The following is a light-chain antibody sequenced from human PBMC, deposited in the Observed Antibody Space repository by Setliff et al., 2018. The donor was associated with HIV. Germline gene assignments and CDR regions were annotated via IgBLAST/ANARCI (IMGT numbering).Light chain of an antibody. CDR1: GSDVGNTLS. J-gene: IGLJ3*02. CDR3: CSYGSGDIWV. CDR2: EVD. Sequence: QSALTQPASVSGSPGQSITISCTGSGSDVGNTLSVSWYQQNVGEVPKLLIYEVDRRPSGISHRFSGSKSANTASLTISGLQVEDEADYYCCSYGSGDIWVFGGGTKVTVL. V-gene: IGLV2-23*02.